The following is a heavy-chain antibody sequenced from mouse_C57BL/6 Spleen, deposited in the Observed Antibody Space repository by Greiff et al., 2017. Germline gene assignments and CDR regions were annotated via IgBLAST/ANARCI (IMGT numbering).Heavy chain of an antibody. CDR1: GYTFTSYD. V-gene: IGHV1-82*01. D-gene: IGHD2-3*01. Sequence: QVQLQQSGPELVKPGASVKLSCKASGYTFTSYDINWVKQRPGKGLEWIGRIYPGDGDTNYNGKFKGKATLTADKSSSTAYMQLSSLTSEDSAVYFCARRVPDGYYAMDYWGQGTSVTVSS. CDR2: IYPGDGDT. CDR3: ARRVPDGYYAMDY. J-gene: IGHJ4*01.